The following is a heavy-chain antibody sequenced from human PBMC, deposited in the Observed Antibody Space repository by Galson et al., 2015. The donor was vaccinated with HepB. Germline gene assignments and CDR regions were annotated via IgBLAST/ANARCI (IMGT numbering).Heavy chain of an antibody. CDR1: GFSLSTSVVG. CDR3: AHSPRSSWYVAEYFQH. J-gene: IGHJ1*01. CDR2: MYWDGEK. D-gene: IGHD6-13*01. Sequence: PARVKPTQTLTLTSTVSGFSLSTSVVGVGWIGQPPGKALEGLATMYWDGEKRYSPSLKSRLTITKDTSKNQVVLTMTNIDPVDTATYYWAHSPRSSWYVAEYFQHWGQGTLVTVSS. V-gene: IGHV2-5*02.